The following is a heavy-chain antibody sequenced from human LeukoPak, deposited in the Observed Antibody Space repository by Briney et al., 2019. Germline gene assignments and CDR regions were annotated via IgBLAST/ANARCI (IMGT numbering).Heavy chain of an antibody. CDR3: AKDSKPMVRGVIIMS. V-gene: IGHV3-9*01. CDR2: ISWNGGSI. J-gene: IGHJ4*02. CDR1: GFTFSSYA. Sequence: GGSLRLSCAASGFTFSSYAMSWVRQAPGKGLEWVSGISWNGGSIGYADSVKGRFTISRDNAKNSLYLQMNSLRAEDTALYYCAKDSKPMVRGVIIMSWGQGTLVTVSS. D-gene: IGHD3-10*01.